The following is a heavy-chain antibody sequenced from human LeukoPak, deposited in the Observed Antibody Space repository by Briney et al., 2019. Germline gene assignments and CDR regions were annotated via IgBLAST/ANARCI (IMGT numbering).Heavy chain of an antibody. Sequence: ASVKVSCKASGYTLTSYGISWARQAPGQGLEWMGWISGYNGNTNYAQNLQGRVTMTTDTSTSTAYMELRSLRSDDTAVYYCVRSSQRHPRYHFDSWGQGTLVTVPS. D-gene: IGHD2-2*02. CDR3: VRSSQRHPRYHFDS. CDR1: GYTLTSYG. CDR2: ISGYNGNT. V-gene: IGHV1-18*01. J-gene: IGHJ4*02.